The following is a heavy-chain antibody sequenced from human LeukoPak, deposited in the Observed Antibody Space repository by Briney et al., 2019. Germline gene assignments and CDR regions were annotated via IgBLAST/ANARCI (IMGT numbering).Heavy chain of an antibody. CDR2: ITGSGGST. J-gene: IGHJ4*02. D-gene: IGHD2-15*01. Sequence: GGSLRLSCAASGFTFSSYAMSWVRQAPGKGLEWVSTITGSGGSTYYADSVKGRFTISRDNSKNTLYLQMNSLRAEDTAVYYCAKDVTSPGSCHYWGQGTLVTVSS. CDR1: GFTFSSYA. V-gene: IGHV3-23*01. CDR3: AKDVTSPGSCHY.